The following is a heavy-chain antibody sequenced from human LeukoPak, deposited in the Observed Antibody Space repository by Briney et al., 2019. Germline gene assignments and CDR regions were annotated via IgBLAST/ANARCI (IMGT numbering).Heavy chain of an antibody. CDR1: GFTFSSYA. CDR3: AKVGTAVALTGSWFDP. D-gene: IGHD6-19*01. Sequence: GGSLRLSCAASGFTFSSYAMSWVRQAPGKGLEWVSGISWNSGSIGYADSVKGRFTISRDNAKNSLYLQMNSLRAEDTALYYCAKVGTAVALTGSWFDPWGQGTLVTVSP. V-gene: IGHV3-9*01. J-gene: IGHJ5*02. CDR2: ISWNSGSI.